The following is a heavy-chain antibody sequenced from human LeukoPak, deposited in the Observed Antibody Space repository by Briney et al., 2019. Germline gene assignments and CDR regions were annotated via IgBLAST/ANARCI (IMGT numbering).Heavy chain of an antibody. D-gene: IGHD4-23*01. CDR3: ARLYGGTGPGNYYYGMDV. J-gene: IGHJ6*02. CDR2: ISYDGSNK. Sequence: GRSLRLSCAASGFTFSSYAMHWVRQAPGKGLEWVAVISYDGSNKYYADSVKGRFTISRDNAKNSVYLQMSSLRAEDTAMYYCARLYGGTGPGNYYYGMDVWGQGTTVAASS. V-gene: IGHV3-30*04. CDR1: GFTFSSYA.